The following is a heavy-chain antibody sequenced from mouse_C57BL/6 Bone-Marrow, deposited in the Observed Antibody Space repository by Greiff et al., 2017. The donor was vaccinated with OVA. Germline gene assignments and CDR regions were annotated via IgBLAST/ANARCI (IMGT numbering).Heavy chain of an antibody. Sequence: QVQLQQPGAELVKPGASVKLSCKASGYTFTSYWMHWVKQRPGQGLEWIGMIHPNSGSTNYNEKFKSKATLTVDKSSSTAYMQLSSLTSEDSAVYYCANTYYYGRNWYFDVWGTGTTVTVSS. CDR1: GYTFTSYW. V-gene: IGHV1-64*01. J-gene: IGHJ1*03. CDR2: IHPNSGST. CDR3: ANTYYYGRNWYFDV. D-gene: IGHD1-1*01.